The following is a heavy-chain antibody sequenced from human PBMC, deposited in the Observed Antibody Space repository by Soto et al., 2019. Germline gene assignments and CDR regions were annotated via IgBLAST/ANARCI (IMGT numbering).Heavy chain of an antibody. V-gene: IGHV4-59*01. J-gene: IGHJ3*02. Sequence: SETLSLTCTVSGGSISSYYWSWIRQPPGKGLEWLGYSYSSGSTNYNPSLKSRVSISLDTSKNQFSLKLTSVTAADTAVYYCTRGSPCLGSDNMDTDAFDIWGQGTMVTVSS. CDR2: SYSSGST. D-gene: IGHD5-18*01. CDR1: GGSISSYY. CDR3: TRGSPCLGSDNMDTDAFDI.